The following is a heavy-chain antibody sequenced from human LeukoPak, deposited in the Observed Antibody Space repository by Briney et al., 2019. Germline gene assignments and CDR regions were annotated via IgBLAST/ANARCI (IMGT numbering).Heavy chain of an antibody. CDR1: GFTFSSYW. D-gene: IGHD6-19*01. Sequence: GGSLRLSCAASGFTFSSYWMSWVRQAPGKGLEWVANIKQDGSEKYYVDSVKGRFTIPRDNARNSLYLQMNSLRAEDTAVYYCARHGRSGWSYFDYWGQGTLVTVSS. V-gene: IGHV3-7*03. CDR3: ARHGRSGWSYFDY. J-gene: IGHJ4*02. CDR2: IKQDGSEK.